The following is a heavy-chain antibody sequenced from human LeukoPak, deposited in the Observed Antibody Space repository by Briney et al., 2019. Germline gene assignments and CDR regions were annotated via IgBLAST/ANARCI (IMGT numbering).Heavy chain of an antibody. J-gene: IGHJ4*02. V-gene: IGHV3-23*01. CDR3: ANWDPFDY. D-gene: IGHD1-26*01. CDR2: VSVSGGST. CDR1: GFTLSSYA. Sequence: RGSLRLSCAASGFTLSSYAMSWVRQAPGKGVEWVSTVSVSGGSTYYADSLKGRVTISRDNSKNTVYLQMNSLRAEDTAVYYCANWDPFDYWGQGTLVTVSS.